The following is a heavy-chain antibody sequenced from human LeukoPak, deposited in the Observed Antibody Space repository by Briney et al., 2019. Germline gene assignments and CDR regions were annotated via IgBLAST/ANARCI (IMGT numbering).Heavy chain of an antibody. CDR2: ISYDGSNK. J-gene: IGHJ5*02. Sequence: GGSLRLSCAASGFTFSSYGMHWVRQAPGKGLEWVAVISYDGSNKYYADSVKGRFTISRDNSKNTLYLQMNSLRAEDTAVYYCAKVRLPGYSSSWSNWFDPWGQGTLVTVSS. D-gene: IGHD6-13*01. V-gene: IGHV3-30*18. CDR3: AKVRLPGYSSSWSNWFDP. CDR1: GFTFSSYG.